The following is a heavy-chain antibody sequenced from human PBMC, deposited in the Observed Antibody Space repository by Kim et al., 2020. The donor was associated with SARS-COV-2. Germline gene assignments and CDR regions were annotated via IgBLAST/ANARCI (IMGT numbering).Heavy chain of an antibody. V-gene: IGHV3-33*01. CDR3: ARDYYYDCTGYLDY. J-gene: IGHJ4*02. Sequence: AASVQGHFTISRDTSKNTLYLQMNSLRAEETALYYCARDYYYDCTGYLDYWGQGTLVTVSS. D-gene: IGHD3-22*01.